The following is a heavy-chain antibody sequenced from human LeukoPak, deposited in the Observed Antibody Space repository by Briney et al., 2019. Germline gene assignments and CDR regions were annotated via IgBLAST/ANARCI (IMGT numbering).Heavy chain of an antibody. D-gene: IGHD5-12*01. Sequence: PSETLSLTCTVSGGSISSYYWSWIRQPPGKGLEWIGYFYYSGSTNYNPSLKSRVTISIDTSKNQFSLKLSSVTAADTAVYYCARGYSGYEPFDHWGQGTLVTVSS. CDR3: ARGYSGYEPFDH. J-gene: IGHJ4*02. CDR1: GGSISSYY. CDR2: FYYSGST. V-gene: IGHV4-59*01.